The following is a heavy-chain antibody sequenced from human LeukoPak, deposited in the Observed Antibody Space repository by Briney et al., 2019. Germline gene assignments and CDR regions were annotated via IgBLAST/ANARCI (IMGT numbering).Heavy chain of an antibody. Sequence: GGSLRLSCAASGFTVSGNYMSWVRQAPGKGLEWVSIIYSGDSTYYADSVKGRFTISRDNSKNTLYLQMNSLRAEDTAVYYCARAGLETYYGKSYFDYWGQGTLVTVSS. CDR3: ARAGLETYYGKSYFDY. CDR1: GFTVSGNY. V-gene: IGHV3-66*01. CDR2: IYSGDST. D-gene: IGHD3-10*01. J-gene: IGHJ4*02.